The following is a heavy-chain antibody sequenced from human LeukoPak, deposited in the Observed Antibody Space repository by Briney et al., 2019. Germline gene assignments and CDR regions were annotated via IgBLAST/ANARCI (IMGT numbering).Heavy chain of an antibody. CDR1: GGSISSSSYY. D-gene: IGHD3-10*01. V-gene: IGHV4-39*07. J-gene: IGHJ4*02. Sequence: SSETLSLTCTVSGGSISSSSYYWGWIRQPPGKGLEWIGSIYYSGSTYYNPSLKSRVTISVDTSKNQFSLKLSSVTAADTAVYYCARDGSGSYQFDYWGQGTLVTVSS. CDR2: IYYSGST. CDR3: ARDGSGSYQFDY.